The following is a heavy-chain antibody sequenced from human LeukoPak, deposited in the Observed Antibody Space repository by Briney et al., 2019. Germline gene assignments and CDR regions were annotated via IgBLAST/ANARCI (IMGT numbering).Heavy chain of an antibody. CDR3: TRDSHSSSWGDYYYFYYMDV. J-gene: IGHJ6*03. CDR2: ISYDGSNK. Sequence: GGSLRLSCAASGFTFSSYAMHWVRQAPGKGLEWVAVISYDGSNKYYADSVKGRFTISRDNSKNTLFLQMNSLRPEDTAVYYCTRDSHSSSWGDYYYFYYMDVWGKGTTVTASS. CDR1: GFTFSSYA. V-gene: IGHV3-30*04. D-gene: IGHD6-13*01.